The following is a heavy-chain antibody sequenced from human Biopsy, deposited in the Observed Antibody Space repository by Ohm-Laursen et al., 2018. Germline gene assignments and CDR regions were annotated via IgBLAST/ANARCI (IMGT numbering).Heavy chain of an antibody. CDR3: ARDSGILNDGNFKSYQYCCMDV. V-gene: IGHV4-59*02. J-gene: IGHJ6*02. CDR2: IYYSVMT. Sequence: TLSLTSAVSGDSVTKYYWSWTRQPPGKGLEWIGHIYYSVMTNYNPSLQSRVSISVDTSRNQVSLTLSSVTAADTAMDYCARDSGILNDGNFKSYQYCCMDVWGQGTKVIVSS. D-gene: IGHD1-1*01. CDR1: GDSVTKYY.